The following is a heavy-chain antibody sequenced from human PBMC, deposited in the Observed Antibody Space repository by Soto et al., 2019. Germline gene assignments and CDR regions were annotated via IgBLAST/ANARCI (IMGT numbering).Heavy chain of an antibody. Sequence: SETLSLTCTVSGGSISSSSYYWGWIRQPPGKGLEWIGSIYYSGSTYYNPSLKSRVTISVDTSKNQFSLKLSSVTAADTAVYYCARSARGPDATQFDPWGQGTLVTVAS. CDR3: ARSARGPDATQFDP. J-gene: IGHJ5*02. D-gene: IGHD5-12*01. V-gene: IGHV4-39*01. CDR2: IYYSGST. CDR1: GGSISSSSYY.